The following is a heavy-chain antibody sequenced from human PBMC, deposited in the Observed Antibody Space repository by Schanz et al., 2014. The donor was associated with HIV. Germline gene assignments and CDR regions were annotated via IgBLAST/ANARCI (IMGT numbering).Heavy chain of an antibody. D-gene: IGHD1-7*01. J-gene: IGHJ4*02. CDR1: GYTFGGYY. CDR3: ARLELLE. Sequence: QVQLVQSGTEVKKPGASVKISCETSGYTFGGYYLHWVRQTPGQGLEWMGWIIPLSGGTSYAPKFEGRVTLTRDTSINTAYMELSRLRSDDTAVYYCARLELLEWGQGTLVTVSS. V-gene: IGHV1-2*02. CDR2: IIPLSGGT.